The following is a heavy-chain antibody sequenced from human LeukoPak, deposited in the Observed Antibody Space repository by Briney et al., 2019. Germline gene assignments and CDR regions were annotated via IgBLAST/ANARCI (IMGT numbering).Heavy chain of an antibody. CDR1: GFTFDDYA. CDR2: ISWNSGSI. Sequence: GGSLRLSCAASGFTFDDYAMHWVRQAPGKGLEWVSGISWNSGSIGYADSVKGRFTISRDNAKNSLYLQMNSLRAEDTALYYCAKDGDTMSGTYYYDMDVWGKGTTVTIS. V-gene: IGHV3-9*01. D-gene: IGHD1-26*01. CDR3: AKDGDTMSGTYYYDMDV. J-gene: IGHJ6*03.